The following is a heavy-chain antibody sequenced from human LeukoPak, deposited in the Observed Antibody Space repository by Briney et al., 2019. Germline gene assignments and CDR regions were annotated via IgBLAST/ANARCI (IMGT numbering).Heavy chain of an antibody. CDR1: GYTFTTYW. J-gene: IGHJ4*02. Sequence: GESLKISCKGSGYTFTTYWIGWVRQMPGKGLEWMAIIYPGDSDTRYSPSFQGQVTISADKSISTAYLQWSSLKASDTAMYYCASLSSGFYYSPFDYWGQGTLVTVSS. D-gene: IGHD3-10*01. CDR3: ASLSSGFYYSPFDY. V-gene: IGHV5-51*01. CDR2: IYPGDSDT.